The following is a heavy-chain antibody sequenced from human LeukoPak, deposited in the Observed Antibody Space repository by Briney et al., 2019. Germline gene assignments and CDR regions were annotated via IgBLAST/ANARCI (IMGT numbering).Heavy chain of an antibody. CDR2: ISWNSGSI. V-gene: IGHV3-9*01. CDR3: AKDILGGSGSYYYDY. J-gene: IGHJ4*02. D-gene: IGHD3-10*01. CDR1: GFTFDDYA. Sequence: GGSLRLSCAASGFTFDDYAMHWVRQAPGKGLEWVSGISWNSGSIGYADSVKGRFTISRDNAKNSLYLQMNSLRAEDTALYYCAKDILGGSGSYYYDYWGQGTLVTVSS.